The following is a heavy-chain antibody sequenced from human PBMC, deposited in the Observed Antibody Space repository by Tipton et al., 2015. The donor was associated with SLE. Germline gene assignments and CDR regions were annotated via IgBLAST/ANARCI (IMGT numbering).Heavy chain of an antibody. CDR3: ARVYLNYAFDY. CDR2: IYSGGST. CDR1: GFTVSSNY. J-gene: IGHJ4*02. D-gene: IGHD1-7*01. V-gene: IGHV3-53*01. Sequence: SLRLSCAASGFTVSSNYMSWVRQAPGKGLEWVSVIYSGGSTHYADSVKGRFTISRDNSKNTLYLQMNRLRAEDTAVYYCARVYLNYAFDYWGQGTLVTVSS.